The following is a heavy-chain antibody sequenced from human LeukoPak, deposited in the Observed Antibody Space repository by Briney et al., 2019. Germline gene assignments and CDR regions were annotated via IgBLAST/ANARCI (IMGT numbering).Heavy chain of an antibody. V-gene: IGHV4-34*01. Sequence: SETLSLTCAVYGGSFSGYYWTWIRQPPGKGLEWIGEINHSGNTNYNLSLKSRVTISIDTSKHQFSLKLSSVTAADTAVYYCARGPPVYYDNGGYYFFDYWGQGTRVTISS. CDR2: INHSGNT. D-gene: IGHD3-22*01. CDR1: GGSFSGYY. CDR3: ARGPPVYYDNGGYYFFDY. J-gene: IGHJ4*02.